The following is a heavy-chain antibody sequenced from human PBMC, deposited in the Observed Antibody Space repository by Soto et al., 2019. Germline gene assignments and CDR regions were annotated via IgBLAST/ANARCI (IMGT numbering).Heavy chain of an antibody. D-gene: IGHD1-26*01. J-gene: IGHJ4*01. Sequence: SETVSLTCAVYGGSFSGYYWTWIRQPPGKGLEWIGEINHSGKTNYNPSLKSRITMSVDTSKNQFSLRLSSVTAADTAVYYCARGPPYSGSSYRFWGHGTLLTVSS. CDR3: ARGPPYSGSSYRF. CDR2: INHSGKT. V-gene: IGHV4-34*01. CDR1: GGSFSGYY.